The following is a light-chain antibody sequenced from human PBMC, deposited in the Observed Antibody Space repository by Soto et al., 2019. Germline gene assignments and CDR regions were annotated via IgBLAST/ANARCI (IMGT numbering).Light chain of an antibody. V-gene: IGKV3-15*01. J-gene: IGKJ4*01. CDR3: QQYNTWSPLT. CDR1: QSVSNN. Sequence: EIVMTQSPATLSVSPGERATLSCRASQSVSNNLAWYQQKPGQAPRLLIYGASTRATGIRARFSGSGSGTEFTLTISSLQSEDFAVYYCQQYNTWSPLTFGGGTKVETK. CDR2: GAS.